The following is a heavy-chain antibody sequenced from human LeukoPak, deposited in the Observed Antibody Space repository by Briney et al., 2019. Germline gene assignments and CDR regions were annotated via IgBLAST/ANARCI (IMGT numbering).Heavy chain of an antibody. CDR1: GYTFTGYY. Sequence: GASVKVSCKASGYTFTGYYMHWVRQAPGQGLEWMGWINPNSGGTNYAQKFQGRVTMTRDTSISTAYMELSRLRSDDTAVYYCARGVYSVDSDAFDIWGQGTMVTVSS. CDR2: INPNSGGT. J-gene: IGHJ3*02. CDR3: ARGVYSVDSDAFDI. V-gene: IGHV1-2*02. D-gene: IGHD1-26*01.